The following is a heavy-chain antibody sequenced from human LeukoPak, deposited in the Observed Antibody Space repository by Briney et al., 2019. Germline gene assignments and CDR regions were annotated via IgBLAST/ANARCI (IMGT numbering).Heavy chain of an antibody. J-gene: IGHJ4*02. D-gene: IGHD6-13*01. CDR1: GGSISSYY. CDR2: IYYSGST. V-gene: IGHV4-59*12. Sequence: SETLSLTCTVSGGSISSYYWSWIRQPPGKGLEWIGYIYYSGSTNYNPSLKSRVTMSVDTSKNQFSLKLSSVTAADTAVYYCARVGAAGYGYFDYWGQGTLVTVSS. CDR3: ARVGAAGYGYFDY.